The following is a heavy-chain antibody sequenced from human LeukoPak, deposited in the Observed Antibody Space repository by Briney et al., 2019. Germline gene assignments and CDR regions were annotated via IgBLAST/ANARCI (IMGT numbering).Heavy chain of an antibody. CDR2: IYYSGST. CDR3: ARGIHVGYCSSTSCHPHYSFDY. J-gene: IGHJ4*02. Sequence: SETLSLTCTVSGGSVSSGSYYWSWIRQPPGKGLEWIEYIYYSGSTNYNPSLKSRVTISVDTSKNQFSLKLSSVTAADTAVYYCARGIHVGYCSSTSCHPHYSFDYWGQGTLVTVSS. D-gene: IGHD2-2*01. CDR1: GGSVSSGSYY. V-gene: IGHV4-61*01.